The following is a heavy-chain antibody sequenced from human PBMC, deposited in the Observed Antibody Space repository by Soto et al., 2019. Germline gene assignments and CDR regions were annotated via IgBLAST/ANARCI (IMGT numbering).Heavy chain of an antibody. CDR3: ATVFDL. Sequence: EVQLVESGGGLVQPGGSLRVSCAASGFTLRSHRIHWVRQAPGKELEWVSRIDTDGGGTSYADSVKGRFTISTDNAKNTVYLQMNGLRAEDTAVYYCATVFDLWGQATLVTVSS. CDR2: IDTDGGGT. V-gene: IGHV3-74*01. CDR1: GFTLRSHR. J-gene: IGHJ5*02.